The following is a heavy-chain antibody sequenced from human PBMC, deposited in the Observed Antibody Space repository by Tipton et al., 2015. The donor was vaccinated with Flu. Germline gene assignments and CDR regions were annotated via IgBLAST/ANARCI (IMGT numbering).Heavy chain of an antibody. CDR1: GFTFSSYS. Sequence: YLRLSCAASGFTFSSYSMNWVRQAPGKGLEWVSSISSSSSYIYYADSVKGRFTISRDNAKNSLYLQMNSLRAEDTAVYYCARDPPPYCGGDCYPYWGQGTLVTVSS. CDR2: ISSSSSYI. J-gene: IGHJ4*02. CDR3: ARDPPPYCGGDCYPY. D-gene: IGHD2-21*01. V-gene: IGHV3-21*01.